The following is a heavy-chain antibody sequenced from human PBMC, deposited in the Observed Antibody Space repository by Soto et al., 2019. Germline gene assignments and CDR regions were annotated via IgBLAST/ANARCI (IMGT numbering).Heavy chain of an antibody. CDR3: ARNLYNTGSFAH. V-gene: IGHV1-8*02. CDR2: MTPNSGDT. CDR1: GYTFTSYD. Sequence: QVQLVQSGAEVKKPGASVKVSCKASGYTFTSYDINWVRQAPGQGREWVGWMTPNSGDTGYAQTFQGRVTLTRDTARSTAYMELSSLTSEDTAVYYCARNLYNTGSFAHWGQGTLVTVSS. D-gene: IGHD1-20*01. J-gene: IGHJ4*02.